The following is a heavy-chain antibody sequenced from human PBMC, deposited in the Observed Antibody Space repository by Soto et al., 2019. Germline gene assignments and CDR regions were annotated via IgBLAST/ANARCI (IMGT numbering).Heavy chain of an antibody. Sequence: SETLSLTCAVYGGSFSGYYWSWIRQPPGKGLEWIGEINHSGSTNYNPSLKSRVTRSVDTSKNQFSLKLSSVTAADTAVYDWARGGVPDTAPYYYDGMDVWGQGTTVTVSS. J-gene: IGHJ6*02. CDR1: GGSFSGYY. V-gene: IGHV4-34*01. CDR2: INHSGST. CDR3: ARGGVPDTAPYYYDGMDV. D-gene: IGHD5-18*01.